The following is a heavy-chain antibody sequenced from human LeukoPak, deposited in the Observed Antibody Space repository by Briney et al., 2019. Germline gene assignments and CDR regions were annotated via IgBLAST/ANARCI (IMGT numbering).Heavy chain of an antibody. D-gene: IGHD3-10*01. V-gene: IGHV1-46*01. CDR1: GYTFTSYY. Sequence: ASVKVSCKASGYTFTSYYMHWVRQAPGQGLEWMGIINPSGGSTSYAQKFQGRVTMTRDMSTSTVYMELSSLRSEDTAVYYCARAYYYGSGSYPDAFDIWGQGTMVTVSS. CDR2: INPSGGST. J-gene: IGHJ3*02. CDR3: ARAYYYGSGSYPDAFDI.